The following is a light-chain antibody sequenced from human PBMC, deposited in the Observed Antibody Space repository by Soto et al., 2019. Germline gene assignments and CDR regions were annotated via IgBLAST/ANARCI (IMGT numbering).Light chain of an antibody. CDR1: SSNIGAGYD. Sequence: QAVVTQPPSVSGAPGQWVTISCTGSSSNIGAGYDVHWYQQLPGTAPKLLIYGNSNRPSGVPDRFSGSKSGTSASLAITGLQAEDEADYYCQSYDSSLSGPVVFGGGTKLTVL. CDR3: QSYDSSLSGPVV. V-gene: IGLV1-40*01. J-gene: IGLJ2*01. CDR2: GNS.